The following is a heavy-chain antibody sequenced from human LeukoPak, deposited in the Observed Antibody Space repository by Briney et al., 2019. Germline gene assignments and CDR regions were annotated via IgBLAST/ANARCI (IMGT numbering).Heavy chain of an antibody. V-gene: IGHV3-21*01. CDR3: ARDEQADSTPDGMDV. CDR1: GFTFSSYS. Sequence: GGSLRLSCAASGFTFSSYSMNWVRQAPGKGLEWVSSISSSSSYIYYADSVKGRFTISRDNAKNSLYLQMNSLRAGDTAVYYCARDEQADSTPDGMDVWGQGTTVTVSS. D-gene: IGHD2-15*01. J-gene: IGHJ6*02. CDR2: ISSSSSYI.